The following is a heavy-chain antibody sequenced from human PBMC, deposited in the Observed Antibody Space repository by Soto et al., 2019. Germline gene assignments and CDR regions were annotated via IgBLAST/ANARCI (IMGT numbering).Heavy chain of an antibody. CDR3: AKDRGGFTSGWEFFDF. Sequence: EVVLLESGGGLVQPGGSLRLSCEVSGVAFSFYSMSWVRQAPGKGLEWVASISGNGGTTYYAASGKGRFTFSRDNSKNTVYLQMNSPRGEDTAVYYCAKDRGGFTSGWEFFDFWGQGTLVTVSS. D-gene: IGHD6-19*01. J-gene: IGHJ4*02. CDR1: GVAFSFYS. CDR2: ISGNGGTT. V-gene: IGHV3-23*01.